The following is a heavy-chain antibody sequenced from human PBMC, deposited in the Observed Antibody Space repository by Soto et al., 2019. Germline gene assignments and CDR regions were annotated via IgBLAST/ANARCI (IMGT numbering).Heavy chain of an antibody. CDR2: IRSKAYGGTT. CDR3: SRDTKLTIFGVVIPPPDASDI. D-gene: IGHD3-3*01. Sequence: PGGSLRLSCAASGSSFGDYAMGWFRQAPGRGLEWVGFIRSKAYGGTTEYAASVKGRFTISRDDSKSIAYLQMNSLKTEDTAVYYCSRDTKLTIFGVVIPPPDASDIWGQGTMVTVSS. J-gene: IGHJ3*02. CDR1: GSSFGDYA. V-gene: IGHV3-49*03.